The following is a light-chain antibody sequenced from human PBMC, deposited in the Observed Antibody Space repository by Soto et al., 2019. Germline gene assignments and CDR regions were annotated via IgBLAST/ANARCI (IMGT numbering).Light chain of an antibody. Sequence: QSVLTQPPSASGTPGQRVTISCSGSSSNIGSTYVYWYQQLPGTAPKLLIYRNNQRPSGVPDRFSGSKSGTSASLAISGLRSEYEADYYCATWDDSLSGVVFGGGTKLTVL. CDR3: ATWDDSLSGVV. V-gene: IGLV1-47*01. CDR2: RNN. CDR1: SSNIGSTY. J-gene: IGLJ2*01.